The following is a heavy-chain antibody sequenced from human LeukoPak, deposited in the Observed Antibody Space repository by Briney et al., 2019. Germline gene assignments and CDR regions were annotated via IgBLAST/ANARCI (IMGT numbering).Heavy chain of an antibody. Sequence: GRSLRLSCAASGFTFSSYAMHWVRQAPGKGLEWVAVISYDGSNKYYADSVKGRFTISRDNSKNTLYLQMNSLRAEDTAVYYCATAPGYYDSSGHYYPYWGQGTLVTVSS. J-gene: IGHJ4*02. V-gene: IGHV3-30-3*01. CDR2: ISYDGSNK. D-gene: IGHD3-22*01. CDR1: GFTFSSYA. CDR3: ATAPGYYDSSGHYYPY.